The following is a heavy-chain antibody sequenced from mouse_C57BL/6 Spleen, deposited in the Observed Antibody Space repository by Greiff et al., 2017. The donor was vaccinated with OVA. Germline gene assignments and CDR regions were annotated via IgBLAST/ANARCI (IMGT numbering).Heavy chain of an antibody. J-gene: IGHJ2*01. V-gene: IGHV14-2*01. D-gene: IGHD1-1*01. CDR2: IDPEDGET. Sequence: VQLQQSGAELVKPGASVKLSCTASGFNIKDYYMHWVKQRTEQGLEWIGRIDPEDGETKYAQKFQGKATITADTSSNTAYLQLSSLTSEDTAVYYCARAGTTEDYFDYWGQGTTLTVSS. CDR3: ARAGTTEDYFDY. CDR1: GFNIKDYY.